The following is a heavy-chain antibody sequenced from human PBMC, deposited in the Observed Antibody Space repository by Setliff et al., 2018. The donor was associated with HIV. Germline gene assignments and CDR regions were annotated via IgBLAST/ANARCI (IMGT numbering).Heavy chain of an antibody. D-gene: IGHD3-16*01. Sequence: ASVKVSCKISGYTLTEVSMHWVRQAPGKGLEWMGYFGPQDGKTIYAQKFQGRVTMTSDVTISTAYMELNTLTSDDTAVYFCARGGRVVWWYSDLWGRGTLVTVSS. V-gene: IGHV1-24*01. J-gene: IGHJ2*01. CDR3: ARGGRVVWWYSDL. CDR1: GYTLTEVS. CDR2: FGPQDGKT.